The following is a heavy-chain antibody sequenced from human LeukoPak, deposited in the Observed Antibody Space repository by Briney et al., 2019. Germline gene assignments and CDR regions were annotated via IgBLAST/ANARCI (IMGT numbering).Heavy chain of an antibody. CDR2: ISNDGTNK. J-gene: IGHJ4*02. Sequence: GGSLRLSCAASGFTFSSYGMHWVRQAPGKGLVWVAVISNDGTNKYYADSVKGRFTISRDNSKNTLYLQMNSLRPEDTAVYYCARGAVTNDYWGQGTLVTVSS. D-gene: IGHD4-17*01. CDR3: ARGAVTNDY. V-gene: IGHV3-30*03. CDR1: GFTFSSYG.